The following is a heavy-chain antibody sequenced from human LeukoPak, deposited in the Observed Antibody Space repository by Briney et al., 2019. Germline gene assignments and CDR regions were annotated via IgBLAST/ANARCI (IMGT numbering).Heavy chain of an antibody. J-gene: IGHJ4*02. D-gene: IGHD4-17*01. CDR1: GFTFRTYS. CDR3: ARDLTVTTFDY. Sequence: PGGSLRLSCAASGFTFRTYSMNWVRQAPGKGLEWVSSISSSSYKYYADSVKGRFTISRDNAKNSLSLQMNSLRAEDTAVYYCARDLTVTTFDYWGQGTLVTVSS. V-gene: IGHV3-21*01. CDR2: ISSSSYK.